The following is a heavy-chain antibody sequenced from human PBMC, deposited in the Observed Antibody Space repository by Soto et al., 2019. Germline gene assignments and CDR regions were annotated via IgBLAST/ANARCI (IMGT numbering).Heavy chain of an antibody. D-gene: IGHD6-19*01. V-gene: IGHV1-3*01. Sequence: ASVKVSCKASGYTFTSYAMHWVRQAPGQRLEWMGWINAGNGNTKYSQKFQGRVTITRDTSASTAYMELSSLRSEDTAVYYCAREGYSSGWSASYYYYYGMDVWGQGTTVTVSS. CDR1: GYTFTSYA. CDR3: AREGYSSGWSASYYYYYGMDV. CDR2: INAGNGNT. J-gene: IGHJ6*02.